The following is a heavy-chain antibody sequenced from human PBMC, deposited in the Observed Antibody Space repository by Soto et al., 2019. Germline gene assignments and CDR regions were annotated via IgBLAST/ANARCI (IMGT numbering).Heavy chain of an antibody. V-gene: IGHV3-30*18. Sequence: PGGSLRLSCTASGFTFRKYGMHWVRQAPGKGLEAVALISYDEGNKYYADSVKGRFTISRDNSRNTLYLQMNNLRREDTAVYYCAKEDVIAIFGAAMGGFLDYWGQGALVTVSS. CDR3: AKEDVIAIFGAAMGGFLDY. D-gene: IGHD3-3*01. CDR1: GFTFRKYG. CDR2: ISYDEGNK. J-gene: IGHJ4*02.